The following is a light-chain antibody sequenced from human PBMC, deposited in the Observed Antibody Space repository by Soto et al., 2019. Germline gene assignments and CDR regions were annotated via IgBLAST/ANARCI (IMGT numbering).Light chain of an antibody. V-gene: IGKV1-5*03. J-gene: IGKJ1*01. CDR3: QQYNSYSPA. CDR1: QSISVW. CDR2: KAS. Sequence: DIQMNPSPSTLSASVGDRVTITFLDSQSISVWLAWYQQKAGKAPNLLIYKASRLESGVPSRFSGSGSGTEFTLTISSLQPDDFATYYCQQYNSYSPAFGQGTKVDNK.